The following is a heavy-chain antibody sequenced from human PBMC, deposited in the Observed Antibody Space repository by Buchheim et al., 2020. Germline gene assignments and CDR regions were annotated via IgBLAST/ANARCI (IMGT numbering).Heavy chain of an antibody. CDR3: ARDTRGGFDFWSGYYQGGMDV. J-gene: IGHJ6*02. CDR1: GGSISSYY. D-gene: IGHD3-3*01. CDR2: IYYSGST. V-gene: IGHV4-59*01. Sequence: QVQLQESGPGLVKPSETLSLTCTVSGGSISSYYWSWIRQPPGKGLEWIGYIYYSGSTNSNPSLKSRVTISVDTSKNQFSLKLSSVTAADTAVYYCARDTRGGFDFWSGYYQGGMDVWGQGTT.